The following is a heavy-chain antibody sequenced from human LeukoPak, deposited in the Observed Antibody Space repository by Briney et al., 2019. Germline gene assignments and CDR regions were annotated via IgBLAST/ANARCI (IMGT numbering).Heavy chain of an antibody. D-gene: IGHD3-22*01. CDR3: AIRGYYDTTYAYDYHAMDV. CDR1: GINFSGYS. V-gene: IGHV3-48*02. CDR2: ISGSSRTI. Sequence: PGGSLRLSSAASGINFSGYSMHWVRQAPGKGLEWVSYISGSSRTIYYADSVKGRFTISRDNAKNSLHLQINSLRDEDTAVYYCAIRGYYDTTYAYDYHAMDVWGQGTAVTVSS. J-gene: IGHJ6*02.